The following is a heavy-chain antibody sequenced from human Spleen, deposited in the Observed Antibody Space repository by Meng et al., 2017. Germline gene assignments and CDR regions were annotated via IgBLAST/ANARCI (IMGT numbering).Heavy chain of an antibody. CDR3: ARDYLRGGAGGYSYGYGY. CDR1: GFTFSSFE. D-gene: IGHD5-18*01. Sequence: GGSLRLSCAASGFTFSSFEMNWVRLAPGKGLEWISYLSHTDTDTNYAASVKGRFTISRDNAKNSLYLQMNSLRAEDTALYYCARDYLRGGAGGYSYGYGYWGQGTLVTVSS. J-gene: IGHJ4*02. V-gene: IGHV3-48*03. CDR2: LSHTDTDT.